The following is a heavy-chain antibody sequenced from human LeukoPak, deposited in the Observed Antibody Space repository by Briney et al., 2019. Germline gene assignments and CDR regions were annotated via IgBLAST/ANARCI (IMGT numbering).Heavy chain of an antibody. J-gene: IGHJ6*03. Sequence: GASVKVSCKASGGTFSSYAISWVRQAPGQGLEWMGRIIPIFGTANYEQKFQGRVTITTDESTSTAYMELSSLRSEDTAVYYCARAAYYDFWSGKGVGYYYYYMDVWGKGTTVTVSS. CDR2: IIPIFGTA. V-gene: IGHV1-69*05. CDR1: GGTFSSYA. CDR3: ARAAYYDFWSGKGVGYYYYYMDV. D-gene: IGHD3-3*01.